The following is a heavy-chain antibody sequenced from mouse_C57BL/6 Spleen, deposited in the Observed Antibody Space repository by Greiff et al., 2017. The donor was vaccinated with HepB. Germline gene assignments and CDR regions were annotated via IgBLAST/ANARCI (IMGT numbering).Heavy chain of an antibody. Sequence: EVKLVESGGGLVKPGGSLKLSCAASGFTFSDYGMHWVRQAPEKGLEWVAYISSGSSTIYYADTVKGRFTISRDNAKNTLFLQMTSLRSEDTAMYYCARSSPYYYGSNWYFDVWGTGTTVTVSS. D-gene: IGHD1-1*01. J-gene: IGHJ1*03. CDR1: GFTFSDYG. CDR2: ISSGSSTI. V-gene: IGHV5-17*01. CDR3: ARSSPYYYGSNWYFDV.